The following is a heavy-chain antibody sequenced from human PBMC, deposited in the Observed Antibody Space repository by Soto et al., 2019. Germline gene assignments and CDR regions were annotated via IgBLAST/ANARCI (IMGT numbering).Heavy chain of an antibody. CDR2: IYYSGST. J-gene: IGHJ5*02. Sequence: HVQLHESGPGLVKPSQTLSLTCTVSGGSISSGCYYWTSISQHPGKGLEWIGYIYYSGSTYYHPSVKSRGTITVDTSKNQFSLKLSSVTAADKAVYYCARSVFPWGQGPLVTVSS. CDR3: ARSVFP. V-gene: IGHV4-31*03. CDR1: GGSISSGCYY.